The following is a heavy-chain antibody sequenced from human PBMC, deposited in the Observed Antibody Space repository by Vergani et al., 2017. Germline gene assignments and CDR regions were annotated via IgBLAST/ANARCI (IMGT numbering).Heavy chain of an antibody. CDR1: GLTLSSYG. CDR3: AKGIVRGGRWLDP. CDR2: ISYGGSNK. V-gene: IGHV3-30*18. Sequence: QVQLVESGGGVVQPGRSLRLSCAASGLTLSSYGMHWVRQAPGKGLEWVAVISYGGSNKYYADSVKGRFTISRENSKNTLYLQMNSLRAEDTAVYYCAKGIVRGGRWLDPGGQGSLVTVSS. D-gene: IGHD3-10*01. J-gene: IGHJ5*02.